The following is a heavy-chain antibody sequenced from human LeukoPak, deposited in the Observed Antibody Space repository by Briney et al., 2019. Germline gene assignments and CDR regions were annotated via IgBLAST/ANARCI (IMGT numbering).Heavy chain of an antibody. Sequence: ASVKVSCQGSGYTFTGYYMHWVRQAPGQGLEWMGWINAYNGNTNYAQKLQGRVTMTTDTSTSTAYMELRSLRSDDTAVYYCARDLGATYYYDSSGYYFDYWGQGTLVTVSS. CDR3: ARDLGATYYYDSSGYYFDY. CDR1: GYTFTGYY. J-gene: IGHJ4*02. D-gene: IGHD3-22*01. V-gene: IGHV1-18*04. CDR2: INAYNGNT.